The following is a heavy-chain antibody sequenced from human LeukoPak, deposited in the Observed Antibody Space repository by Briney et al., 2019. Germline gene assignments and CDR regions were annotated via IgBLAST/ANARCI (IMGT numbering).Heavy chain of an antibody. J-gene: IGHJ4*02. CDR3: ARGSYYYDSSGYYPFDY. CDR2: IIPVFGTA. Sequence: SVKVSCKASGGTFSSYAISWVRQAPGQGLEWMGGIIPVFGTANYAQKFQGRVTITTDESTSTAYMELSSLRSEDTAVYYCARGSYYYDSSGYYPFDYWGQGTLVTVSS. CDR1: GGTFSSYA. D-gene: IGHD3-22*01. V-gene: IGHV1-69*05.